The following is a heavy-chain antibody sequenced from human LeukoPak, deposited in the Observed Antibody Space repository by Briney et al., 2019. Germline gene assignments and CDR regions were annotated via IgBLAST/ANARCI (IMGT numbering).Heavy chain of an antibody. D-gene: IGHD1-26*01. CDR2: IYSSGST. V-gene: IGHV4-59*08. CDR1: GGSISSYY. Sequence: SETLSLTCTVSGGSISSYYWSWIRQPPGKRLEWMGYIYSSGSTNYNPPLKSRVTISVDTSKNQFSLKLSSVTAADTAVYFCARHFGYGGNYGVDYWGQGTLVTVSS. CDR3: ARHFGYGGNYGVDY. J-gene: IGHJ4*02.